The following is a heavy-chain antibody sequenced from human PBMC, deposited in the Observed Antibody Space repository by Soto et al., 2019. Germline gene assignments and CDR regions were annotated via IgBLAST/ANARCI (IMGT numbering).Heavy chain of an antibody. CDR3: ARAMLDLVVEVAAPSNWFDP. V-gene: IGHV4-31*03. CDR2: IYYSGST. CDR1: GGSISRGGYY. D-gene: IGHD2-15*01. J-gene: IGHJ5*02. Sequence: QVQLQESGPGLVKPSQTLSLTCTVSGGSISRGGYYWSWIRQHPGKGLEWIGYIYYSGSTYYNPSLKSRVTIXXXTXXNQFSLKLSSVTAADTAVYYCARAMLDLVVEVAAPSNWFDPWGQGTLVTVSS.